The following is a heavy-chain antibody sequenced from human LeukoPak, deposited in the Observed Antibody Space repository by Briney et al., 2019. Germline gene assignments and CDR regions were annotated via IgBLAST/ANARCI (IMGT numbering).Heavy chain of an antibody. D-gene: IGHD1-26*01. CDR3: VRVSGSNFYFDY. CDR2: INPNSGDT. Sequence: GASVKVSCKASGYTLTDYYMHWVRQAPGQGLEWMGWINPNSGDTNYAQKFQGRVTMTRDTSISTVYMELSRLRSDDTAVYYCVRVSGSNFYFDYWGQGTLVTVSS. J-gene: IGHJ4*02. CDR1: GYTLTDYY. V-gene: IGHV1-2*02.